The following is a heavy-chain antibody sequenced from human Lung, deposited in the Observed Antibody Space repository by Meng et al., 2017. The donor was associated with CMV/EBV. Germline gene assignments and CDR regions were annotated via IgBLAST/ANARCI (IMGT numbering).Heavy chain of an antibody. J-gene: IGHJ4*02. Sequence: GESLKISCAASGFTFSSYWMSWVRQAPGKGLEWVANIKQDGSEIYFVDSVKGRFTISRDNAKNSLYLQMNSLRAEDTAVYYCARGEWQQLVEYFFDYWGQGTXVTVYS. CDR3: ARGEWQQLVEYFFDY. D-gene: IGHD6-13*01. CDR1: GFTFSSYW. V-gene: IGHV3-7*01. CDR2: IKQDGSEI.